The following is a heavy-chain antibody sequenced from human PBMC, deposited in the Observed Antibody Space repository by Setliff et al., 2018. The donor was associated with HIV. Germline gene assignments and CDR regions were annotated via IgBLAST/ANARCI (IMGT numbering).Heavy chain of an antibody. D-gene: IGHD3-10*01. J-gene: IGHJ1*01. Sequence: SETLSLTCTVSGGSLSRTSYYWGWIRQPPGKGLEWLGTIYFTGSAYYNPSLKSRVTISVDTSKNQFSLKLSSVTAADTAVYYCARGTSAYGITAEYFQHWGQGTLVTVSS. V-gene: IGHV4-39*01. CDR2: IYFTGSA. CDR1: GGSLSRTSYY. CDR3: ARGTSAYGITAEYFQH.